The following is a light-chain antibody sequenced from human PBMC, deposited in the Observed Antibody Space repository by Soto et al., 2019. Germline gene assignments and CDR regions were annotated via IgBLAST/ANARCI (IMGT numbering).Light chain of an antibody. V-gene: IGKV3-15*01. J-gene: IGKJ2*01. Sequence: EIVMTQSPATLSVSPGERATLSCRASQSVSSNLAWYQQKPGQAPRLLIYGASTRATGIPGRFSGSGSGTEFTLTISSLQSEDFAVYYCQQYNNWPPMYTFGQGTKVDIK. CDR2: GAS. CDR1: QSVSSN. CDR3: QQYNNWPPMYT.